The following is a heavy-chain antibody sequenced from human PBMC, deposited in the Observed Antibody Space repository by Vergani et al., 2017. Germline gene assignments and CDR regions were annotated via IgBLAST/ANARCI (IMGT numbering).Heavy chain of an antibody. D-gene: IGHD5-12*01. CDR2: ISGSGGST. CDR1: GFTFNHYA. Sequence: EVQLLESGGDLVQPGGSLRLSCAASGFTFNHYAMNWVRQAPGKGLEWVSGISGSGGSTYYAGSVKGRFTISRASSKNTLYLQMNSLNAGDTAVYYCAKANPRNSGYDYLYYYHAMDVWGQGTTVTVSS. J-gene: IGHJ6*02. CDR3: AKANPRNSGYDYLYYYHAMDV. V-gene: IGHV3-23*01.